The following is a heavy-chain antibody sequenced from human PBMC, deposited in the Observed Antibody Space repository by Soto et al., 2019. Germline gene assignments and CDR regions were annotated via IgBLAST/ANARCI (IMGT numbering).Heavy chain of an antibody. D-gene: IGHD3-10*01. CDR1: GGTFSSYA. CDR2: IIPIFGTA. CDR3: ARSLGGNRPYYFDY. J-gene: IGHJ4*02. V-gene: IGHV1-69*01. Sequence: QVQLVQSGAEVKKPGSSVKVSCKASGGTFSSYAISWVRQAPGQGLEWMGGIIPIFGTANYAQKFQGRVTITADESTSTAYMELSGLRSEDTAVYYCARSLGGNRPYYFDYWGQGTLVTVSS.